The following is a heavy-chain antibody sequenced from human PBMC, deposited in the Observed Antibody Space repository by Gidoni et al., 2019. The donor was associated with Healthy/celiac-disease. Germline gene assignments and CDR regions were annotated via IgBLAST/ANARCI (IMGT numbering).Heavy chain of an antibody. J-gene: IGHJ4*02. Sequence: QVQLQASGAGVLKSLETLSLNCIVSGGSMSSYYWTCLRQPPGKGLEWIGYIYSNGKLDYNPSLKSRITISVDTSRSQFSMKFISVTAADSAVYYCARGRTYSYYWGQGTLVTVSS. CDR3: ARGRTYSYY. V-gene: IGHV4-59*01. D-gene: IGHD2-21*01. CDR1: GGSMSSYY. CDR2: IYSNGKL.